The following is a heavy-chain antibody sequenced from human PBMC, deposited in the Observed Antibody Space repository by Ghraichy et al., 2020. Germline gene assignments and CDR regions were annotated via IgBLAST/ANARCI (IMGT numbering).Heavy chain of an antibody. CDR3: ATTPHGSGSYSSPY. V-gene: IGHV4-4*07. D-gene: IGHD3-10*01. Sequence: SETLSLTCTVSGGSISSYYWSWIRQPAGKGLEWIGRIYTSGSTNYNPSLKSRVTMSVDTSKNQFSLKLSSVTAADTAVYYCATTPHGSGSYSSPYWGQGTLVAVAS. J-gene: IGHJ4*02. CDR1: GGSISSYY. CDR2: IYTSGST.